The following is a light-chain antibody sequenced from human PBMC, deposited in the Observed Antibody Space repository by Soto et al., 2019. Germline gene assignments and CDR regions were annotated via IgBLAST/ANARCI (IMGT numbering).Light chain of an antibody. CDR2: SAS. Sequence: EIVMTQSPATLSVSPGERATLSFRASQRVSNNFAWYQQKPGQAPRLLIYSASTRATDVPDRFSGSRSGPEFTLTINSLQSEDFAIYYCQPYNNWPLTFGGGTKVDI. J-gene: IGKJ4*01. V-gene: IGKV3D-15*01. CDR1: QRVSNN. CDR3: QPYNNWPLT.